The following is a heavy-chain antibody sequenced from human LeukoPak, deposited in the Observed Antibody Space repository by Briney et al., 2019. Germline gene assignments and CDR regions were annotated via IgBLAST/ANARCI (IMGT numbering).Heavy chain of an antibody. Sequence: SGGSLRLSCAASGFTFSNAWMSWVRQTPGKGLEWVSSISSSSSYIYYADSVKGRFTISRDNAKNSLYLQMNSLRAEDTAVYYCARAGGSSSYLDAFDIWGQGTMVTVSS. V-gene: IGHV3-21*01. CDR3: ARAGGSSSYLDAFDI. CDR2: ISSSSSYI. CDR1: GFTFSNAW. D-gene: IGHD6-6*01. J-gene: IGHJ3*02.